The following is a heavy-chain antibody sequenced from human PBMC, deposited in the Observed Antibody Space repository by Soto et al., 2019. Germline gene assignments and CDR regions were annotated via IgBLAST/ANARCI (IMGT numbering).Heavy chain of an antibody. J-gene: IGHJ6*02. CDR3: ARDPDLGYCSSTSCYKGYYGMDV. CDR2: IYSGGST. V-gene: IGHV3-53*01. CDR1: GLTGSSNY. Sequence: PXGSLIMSWAASGLTGSSNYMSLVRQAPGKGLEWVSVIYSGGSTYYADSVKGRFTISRDNSKNTLYLQMNSLRAEDTAVYYCARDPDLGYCSSTSCYKGYYGMDVWGQGTTVTVSS. D-gene: IGHD2-2*02.